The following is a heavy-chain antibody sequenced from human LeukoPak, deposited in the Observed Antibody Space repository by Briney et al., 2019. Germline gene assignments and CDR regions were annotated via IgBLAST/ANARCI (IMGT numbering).Heavy chain of an antibody. Sequence: PGGSLRLSCAASGFTFSSYAMSWVRQAPGKGLEWDSAISGSGGSTYYADSVKGRFTISRDNSKNTLYLQMNSLRAEDTAVYYCAKDGSAHGYSSSWYMSRGYYYGMDVWGQGTTVTVSS. CDR3: AKDGSAHGYSSSWYMSRGYYYGMDV. CDR1: GFTFSSYA. D-gene: IGHD6-13*01. CDR2: ISGSGGST. J-gene: IGHJ6*02. V-gene: IGHV3-23*01.